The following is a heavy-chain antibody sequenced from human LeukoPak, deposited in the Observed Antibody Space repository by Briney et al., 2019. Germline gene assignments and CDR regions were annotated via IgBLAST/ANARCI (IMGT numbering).Heavy chain of an antibody. V-gene: IGHV4-38-2*02. CDR3: ARALSSGYSYYFDY. CDR2: ISHNERT. Sequence: SETLSLTCTVSGYSISSGYYWGWIRQPPGKGLEWIGSISHNERTHYYPSLKSRVTISLDTSKNQFSLRLSSVTAADTAVYYCARALSSGYSYYFDYWGQGTLVTVSS. CDR1: GYSISSGYY. D-gene: IGHD3-22*01. J-gene: IGHJ4*02.